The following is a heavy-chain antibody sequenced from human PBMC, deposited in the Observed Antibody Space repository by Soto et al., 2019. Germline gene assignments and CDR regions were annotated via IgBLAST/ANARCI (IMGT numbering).Heavy chain of an antibody. CDR2: IYHSGNT. CDR1: GGSISSGGYY. CDR3: ATDASTSWHYLDY. V-gene: IGHV4-31*03. J-gene: IGHJ4*02. D-gene: IGHD6-13*01. Sequence: QVQLQESGPGLVKPSQTLSLTCTVSGGSISSGGYYWSWIRQHPEKGLEWIGHIYHSGNTYYNPSLKSRVTISVDTSKNQFSLKLSSVTAADTAVYYCATDASTSWHYLDYWGQGTLVTVSS.